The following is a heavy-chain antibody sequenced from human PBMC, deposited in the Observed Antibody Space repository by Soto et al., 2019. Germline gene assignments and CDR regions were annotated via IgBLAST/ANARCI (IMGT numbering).Heavy chain of an antibody. CDR1: VCSISSGCYY. V-gene: IGHV4-31*02. Sequence: TMSLTLTVSVCSISSGCYYWSWIRQHPGKGLEWIGYIYYSGSTYYNPSLKSRVTISVDTSKNQFSLKLSSVTAADTAVYYCARFRVWFDPWGQGTLVTSPQ. J-gene: IGHJ5*02. CDR3: ARFRVWFDP. CDR2: IYYSGST.